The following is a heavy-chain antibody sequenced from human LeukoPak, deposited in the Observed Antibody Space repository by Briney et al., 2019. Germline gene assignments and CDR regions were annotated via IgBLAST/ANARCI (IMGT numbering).Heavy chain of an antibody. V-gene: IGHV6-1*01. J-gene: IGHJ4*02. CDR3: ARSQTGGTFDY. Sequence: RQSPXXGLEWLGRTYYRSKWSSGYAESVKSRLTVSPDTSKNQFSLQLRSVTPEDTAVYYCARSQTGGTFDYWGQGALVTVSS. D-gene: IGHD1-26*01. CDR2: TYYRSKWSS.